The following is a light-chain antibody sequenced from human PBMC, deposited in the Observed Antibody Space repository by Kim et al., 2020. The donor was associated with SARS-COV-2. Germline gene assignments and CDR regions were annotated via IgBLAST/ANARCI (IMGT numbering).Light chain of an antibody. V-gene: IGKV1-17*01. CDR2: AAT. Sequence: DIQMTQSPSSLSASVGDTVTITCRASQDIRRDLGWYQQKPGKAPKGLIYAATSLQDGVPSRFSGSGSGTEYTLTISSLQPEDFATYFCLQHIRHPAHFGQGTKLDI. CDR3: LQHIRHPAH. CDR1: QDIRRD. J-gene: IGKJ2*01.